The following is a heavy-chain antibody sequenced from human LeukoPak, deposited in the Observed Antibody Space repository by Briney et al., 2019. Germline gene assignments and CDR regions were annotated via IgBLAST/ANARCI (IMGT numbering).Heavy chain of an antibody. CDR3: ARRGLAAIIDY. CDR2: IIPIFGTA. CDR1: GGTFSSYA. D-gene: IGHD2-15*01. J-gene: IGHJ4*02. Sequence: EASVKVSCKASGGTFSSYAISWVRQAPGQGLEWMGGIIPIFGTANYAQKFQGRVTITTDESTSTAYMELSSLRSEDTAVYYCARRGLAAIIDYWGQGTLVTVSS. V-gene: IGHV1-69*05.